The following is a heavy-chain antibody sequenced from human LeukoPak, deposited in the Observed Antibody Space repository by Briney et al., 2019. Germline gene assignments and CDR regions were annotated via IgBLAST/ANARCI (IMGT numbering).Heavy chain of an antibody. CDR3: AKFKGHYGDSEYYFDY. D-gene: IGHD3-10*01. CDR2: ITGGSDYI. J-gene: IGHJ4*02. CDR1: GFTFSRYS. Sequence: GGSLRLSCAASGFTFSRYSVNWVRQAPGKGLEWVSCITGGSDYIFYADSVRGRFTISRDNAKNSLYLQMDSLRAEDTAVYYCAKFKGHYGDSEYYFDYWGQGTLVTVSS. V-gene: IGHV3-21*01.